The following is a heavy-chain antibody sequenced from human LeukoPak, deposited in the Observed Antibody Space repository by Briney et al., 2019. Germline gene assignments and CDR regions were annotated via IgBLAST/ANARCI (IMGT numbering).Heavy chain of an antibody. CDR1: GGSISSGDYF. CDR3: ARDLGNSDAFDI. CDR2: IYYSGST. J-gene: IGHJ3*02. D-gene: IGHD1-1*01. Sequence: PSETLSLTCTVSGGSISSGDYFWSWIRQPPGKGLEWIGYIYYSGSTYYNPSLKSRVTISVDTSKNQFSLKLSSVTAADTAVYYCARDLGNSDAFDIWGQGTMVIVSS. V-gene: IGHV4-30-4*01.